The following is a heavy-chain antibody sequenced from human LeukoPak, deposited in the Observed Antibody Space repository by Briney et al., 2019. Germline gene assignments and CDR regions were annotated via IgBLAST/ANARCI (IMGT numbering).Heavy chain of an antibody. V-gene: IGHV1-2*02. Sequence: ASVKVSCKASGYTFTGYYMHWVRQAPGQGLEWMGWSNPNSGGTNYAQKFQGRVTMTRETSISTAYMELSRLRSDDTAVYYWARDPDPLDWGSFRYFDYWGQGTLFTVSS. D-gene: IGHD3/OR15-3a*01. CDR3: ARDPDPLDWGSFRYFDY. J-gene: IGHJ4*02. CDR1: GYTFTGYY. CDR2: SNPNSGGT.